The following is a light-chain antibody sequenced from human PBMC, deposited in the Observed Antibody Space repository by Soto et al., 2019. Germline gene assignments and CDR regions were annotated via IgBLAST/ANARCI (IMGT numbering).Light chain of an antibody. J-gene: IGKJ5*01. V-gene: IGKV1D-16*01. CDR3: QQYQSFPIT. Sequence: DIEMTQSPSSLSASVGDRITITCRASQGISTWLAWYQQKPEKAPKSLIFAASSLHSGVPSRFSGSGSGTDFTLTITNLQPEDFETYYCQQYQSFPITFGQGTRLESK. CDR1: QGISTW. CDR2: AAS.